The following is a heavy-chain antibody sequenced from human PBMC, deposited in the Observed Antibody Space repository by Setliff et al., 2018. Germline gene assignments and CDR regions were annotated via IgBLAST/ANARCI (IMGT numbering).Heavy chain of an antibody. CDR3: AREMLVVRGVNSYYYYMDV. V-gene: IGHV1-69*05. D-gene: IGHD3-10*01. Sequence: SVKVSCKASGDTFRSYGISWVRQAPGQGLEWMGGTIPMFGSTNYAQNFQGRVTITTDESPGTAYMELSSLRSEDTAVYYCAREMLVVRGVNSYYYYMDVWGKGTTVTVSS. J-gene: IGHJ6*03. CDR1: GDTFRSYG. CDR2: TIPMFGST.